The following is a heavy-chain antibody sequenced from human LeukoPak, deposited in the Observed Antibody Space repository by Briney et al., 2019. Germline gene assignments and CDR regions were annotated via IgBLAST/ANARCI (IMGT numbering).Heavy chain of an antibody. CDR2: ISDSGNKI. CDR1: GFTFSSYE. CDR3: ARARVAGGGYFTSDY. J-gene: IGHJ4*02. Sequence: TGGSLRLSCAASGFTFSSYEMNWVRQALGKGLEWVSYISDSGNKIYYADSVKGRFTISRDNAKNSLYLQMNSLRAEDTAVYYCARARVAGGGYFTSDYWGQGTLVTVSS. D-gene: IGHD1-26*01. V-gene: IGHV3-48*03.